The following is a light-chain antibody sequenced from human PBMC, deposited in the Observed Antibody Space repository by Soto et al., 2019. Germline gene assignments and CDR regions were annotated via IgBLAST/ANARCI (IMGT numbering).Light chain of an antibody. CDR3: QQYESTPPT. CDR2: WAS. Sequence: EIVMTPSPDSLAVSLGERATINCKSSQRVLYSSNTKNYLAWYQQRPGQPPKLLIYWASTRESGVPDRFSGSGSGTDFTLTITSLQAEDVAVYYCQQYESTPPTFGQGTKLEIK. J-gene: IGKJ2*01. V-gene: IGKV4-1*01. CDR1: QRVLYSSNTKNY.